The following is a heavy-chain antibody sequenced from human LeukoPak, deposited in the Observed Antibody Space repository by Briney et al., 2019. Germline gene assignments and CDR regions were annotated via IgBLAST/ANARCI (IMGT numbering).Heavy chain of an antibody. CDR1: GGSISSYY. Sequence: SETLSLTCTVSGGSISSYYWSWIRQPPGKGLEWIGYIYYSGSTNYNPSLKSRVTISVDTSKNQFSLKLSFVTAADTAVYYCARDSWGASWPIWGQGTMVTVSS. CDR2: IYYSGST. J-gene: IGHJ3*02. CDR3: ARDSWGASWPI. D-gene: IGHD3-16*01. V-gene: IGHV4-59*12.